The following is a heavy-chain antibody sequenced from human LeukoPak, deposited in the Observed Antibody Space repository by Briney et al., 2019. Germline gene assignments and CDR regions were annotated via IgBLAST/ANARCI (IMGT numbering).Heavy chain of an antibody. CDR3: ARVSIAVAVIDY. D-gene: IGHD6-19*01. CDR1: GFTFSDYY. J-gene: IGHJ4*02. Sequence: GGSLRLSCAASGFTFSDYYMSWIRQAPGKGLEWVSYISSSGSTIYCADSVKGRFTISRDNAKNSLYLQMNSLRAEDTAVYYCARVSIAVAVIDYWGQGTLVTVSS. V-gene: IGHV3-11*04. CDR2: ISSSGSTI.